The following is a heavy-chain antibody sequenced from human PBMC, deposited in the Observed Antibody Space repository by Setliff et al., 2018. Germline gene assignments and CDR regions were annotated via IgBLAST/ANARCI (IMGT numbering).Heavy chain of an antibody. CDR2: IKQDGSEI. CDR3: AKLVWLTTWYYMDV. J-gene: IGHJ6*03. D-gene: IGHD5-18*01. V-gene: IGHV3-7*03. CDR1: GLTFSSYW. Sequence: GGSLRLSCAASGLTFSSYWMTWVRQAPGKGLEWLANIKQDGSEIYSVDSVKGRFSISRDNAKNSLYLQMNSLRAGDTAVYYCAKLVWLTTWYYMDVWGKGTTVTVSS.